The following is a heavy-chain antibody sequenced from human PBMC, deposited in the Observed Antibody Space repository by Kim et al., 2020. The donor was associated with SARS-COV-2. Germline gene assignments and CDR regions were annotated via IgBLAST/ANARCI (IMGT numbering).Heavy chain of an antibody. CDR2: IIPILGIA. V-gene: IGHV1-69*04. Sequence: SVKVSCKASGGTFSSYAISWVRQAPGQGLEWMGRIIPILGIANYAQKFQGRVTITADKSTSTAYMELSSLRSEDTAVYYYARDLGYYDNDVGYWGQGTLVTVSS. D-gene: IGHD3-22*01. J-gene: IGHJ4*02. CDR1: GGTFSSYA. CDR3: ARDLGYYDNDVGY.